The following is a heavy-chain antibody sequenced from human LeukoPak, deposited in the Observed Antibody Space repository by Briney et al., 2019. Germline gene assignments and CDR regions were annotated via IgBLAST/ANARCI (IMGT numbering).Heavy chain of an antibody. D-gene: IGHD2-2*02. J-gene: IGHJ4*02. Sequence: GASVKVSCKASGYTFTSYGISWVRQAPGQGLEWMGWISAYNGNTNYAQKLQGRVTMTTDTSTSTAYMELRSPRSDDTAVYYCARSISIVVVPAAIDYFDYWGQGTLVTVSS. V-gene: IGHV1-18*01. CDR3: ARSISIVVVPAAIDYFDY. CDR2: ISAYNGNT. CDR1: GYTFTSYG.